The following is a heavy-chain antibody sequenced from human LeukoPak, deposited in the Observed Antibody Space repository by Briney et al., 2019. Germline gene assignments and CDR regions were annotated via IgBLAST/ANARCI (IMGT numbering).Heavy chain of an antibody. CDR3: ARDGGYCSGGSCNHPNWFDP. CDR2: IYYSGST. D-gene: IGHD2-15*01. J-gene: IGHJ5*02. CDR1: GGSISSTTYY. V-gene: IGHV4-61*01. Sequence: SETLSLTCTVSGGSISSTTYYWSWIRQPPGKGLEWIGYIYYSGSTNYNPSLKSRVTISVDTSKNQFSLKLSSVTAADTAVYYCARDGGYCSGGSCNHPNWFDPWGQGTLVTVSS.